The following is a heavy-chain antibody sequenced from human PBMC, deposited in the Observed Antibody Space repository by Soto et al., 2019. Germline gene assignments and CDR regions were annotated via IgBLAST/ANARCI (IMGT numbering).Heavy chain of an antibody. CDR1: GASISRSSYY. CDR2: IYYRGST. D-gene: IGHD3-3*01. V-gene: IGHV4-39*01. J-gene: IGHJ5*02. CDR3: ARYYAPYMMQNWFEP. Sequence: QLQLQESGPGLVKPSETLSLTCAVSGASISRSSYYWAWIRQPPGKGLEWIGSIYYRGSTYYNPSLKSRDTMSVDTSRNQFSPNLSSVTAADTAVYYCARYYAPYMMQNWFEPWGQGSLVTVSS.